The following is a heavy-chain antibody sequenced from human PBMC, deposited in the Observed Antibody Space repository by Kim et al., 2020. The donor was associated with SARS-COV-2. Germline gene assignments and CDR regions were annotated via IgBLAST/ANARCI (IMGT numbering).Heavy chain of an antibody. Sequence: GGSLRLSCAASGFTFSSYAMHWVRQAPGKGLEWVAVISYDGSNKYYADSVKGRFTISRDNSKNTLYLQMNSLRAEDTAVYYCARVGLPAGYGIDYWGQGTLVTVSS. CDR1: GFTFSSYA. CDR3: ARVGLPAGYGIDY. V-gene: IGHV3-30*04. CDR2: ISYDGSNK. D-gene: IGHD3-10*01. J-gene: IGHJ4*02.